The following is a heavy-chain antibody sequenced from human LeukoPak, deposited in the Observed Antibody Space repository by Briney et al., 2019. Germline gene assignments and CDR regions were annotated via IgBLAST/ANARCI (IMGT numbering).Heavy chain of an antibody. J-gene: IGHJ4*02. CDR1: GFTFSSYG. CDR3: ARDHIAVAGILDY. D-gene: IGHD6-19*01. CDR2: ISSSSSYI. V-gene: IGHV3-21*01. Sequence: GGSLRLSCAASGFTFSSYGMSWVRQAPGKGLEWVSSISSSSSYIYYADSVKGRFTISRDNAKNSLYLQMNSLRAEDTAVYYCARDHIAVAGILDYWGQGTLVTVSS.